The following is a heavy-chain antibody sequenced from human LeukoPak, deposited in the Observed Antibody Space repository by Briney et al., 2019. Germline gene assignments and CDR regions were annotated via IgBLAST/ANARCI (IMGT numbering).Heavy chain of an antibody. J-gene: IGHJ3*02. CDR1: GGSISSNY. Sequence: LETLSIACTVSGGSISSNYWSSICQPPVKGLAWIGYIYYSGSTIYFPSLKSRIIITVDASKNQSSLKLSSVTAANTAVYYSEIVHGMDARGIWSQPTMVSVSS. CDR2: IYYSGST. CDR3: EIVHGMDARGI. D-gene: IGHD6-6*01. V-gene: IGHV4-59*01.